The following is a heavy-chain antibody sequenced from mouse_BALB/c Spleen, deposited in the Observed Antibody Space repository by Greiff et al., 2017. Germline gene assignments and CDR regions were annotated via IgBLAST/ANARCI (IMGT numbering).Heavy chain of an antibody. D-gene: IGHD1-1*01. V-gene: IGHV1-54*01. J-gene: IGHJ2*01. CDR1: GYAFTNYL. CDR2: INPGSGGT. CDR3: AREDYYGSSPDY. Sequence: VQLQQSGAELVRPGTSVKVSCKASGYAFTNYLIEWVKQRPGQGLEWIGVINPGSGGTNYNEKFKGKATLTADKSSSTAYMQLSSLTSDDSAVYFCAREDYYGSSPDYWGQGTTRTVSS.